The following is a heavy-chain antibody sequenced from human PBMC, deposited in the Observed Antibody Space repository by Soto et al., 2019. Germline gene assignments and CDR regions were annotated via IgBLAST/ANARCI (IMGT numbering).Heavy chain of an antibody. CDR3: ARGVTLARGVIHTPYFDY. D-gene: IGHD3-10*01. Sequence: SETLSLTFAVYGGSFSGHYWNWVRQPPGKGLEWIGEINHSGSTYYNPSLKSRVTISVDTSKNQFSLKLSSVTAADTAVYYCARGVTLARGVIHTPYFDYWGQGALVTVSS. CDR1: GGSFSGHY. J-gene: IGHJ4*02. V-gene: IGHV4-34*09. CDR2: INHSGST.